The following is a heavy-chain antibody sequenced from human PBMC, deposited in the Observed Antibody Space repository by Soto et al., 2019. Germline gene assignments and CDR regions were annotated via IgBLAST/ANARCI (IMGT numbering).Heavy chain of an antibody. D-gene: IGHD2-15*01. CDR3: ARDRSDCSGGSCYSETFDY. CDR1: GGTFSSYT. V-gene: IGHV1-69*04. Sequence: SVKVSCKASGGTFSSYTISWVRQAPGQGLEWMGRIIPILGIANYAQKFQGRVTITADKSTSTAYMELSSLRSEDTAVYYCARDRSDCSGGSCYSETFDYWGQGTLVTVSS. J-gene: IGHJ4*02. CDR2: IIPILGIA.